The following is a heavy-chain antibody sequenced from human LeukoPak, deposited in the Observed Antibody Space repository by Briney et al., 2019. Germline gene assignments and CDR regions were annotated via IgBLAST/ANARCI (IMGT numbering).Heavy chain of an antibody. J-gene: IGHJ3*02. Sequence: SQTLSLTCAVSGGSISSGHYYWTWIRQRPGRGLEWIGYIFYSGSTYYNPSLKSRITISVDTSKNQFSLKLSSVTAADTAVYYCARVLGNSAFDIWGQGTMVTVSS. V-gene: IGHV4-31*02. CDR3: ARVLGNSAFDI. D-gene: IGHD3-16*01. CDR2: IFYSGST. CDR1: GGSISSGHYY.